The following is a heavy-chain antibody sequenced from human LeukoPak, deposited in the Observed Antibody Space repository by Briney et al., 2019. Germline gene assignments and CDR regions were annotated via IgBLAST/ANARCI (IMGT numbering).Heavy chain of an antibody. V-gene: IGHV3-21*01. Sequence: GGSLRLSCAASGFTFSSYSMNWVRQAPGKGLEWVSSISSSSSYIYYADSVKGRFTISRDNAKNSVYLQMNSLRAEDTAVYYCARATRGGYDGYFDYWGQGTLVTVSS. CDR1: GFTFSSYS. D-gene: IGHD5-12*01. CDR3: ARATRGGYDGYFDY. J-gene: IGHJ4*02. CDR2: ISSSSSYI.